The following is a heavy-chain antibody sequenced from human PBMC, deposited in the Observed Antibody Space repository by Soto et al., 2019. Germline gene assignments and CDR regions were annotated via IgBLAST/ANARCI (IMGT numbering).Heavy chain of an antibody. CDR3: ARDAAAGLNDY. CDR2: ISAYNGNT. D-gene: IGHD6-19*01. Sequence: QVQLVQSGAEVKKPGASVKVSCKASGYTFTSYGISWVRQAPGQGLEWMGWISAYNGNTKYVQKFQGRVTMTTDTSTSTAYMELRSLRADDTAVYDCARDAAAGLNDYWGQGTLVTVSS. J-gene: IGHJ4*02. V-gene: IGHV1-18*01. CDR1: GYTFTSYG.